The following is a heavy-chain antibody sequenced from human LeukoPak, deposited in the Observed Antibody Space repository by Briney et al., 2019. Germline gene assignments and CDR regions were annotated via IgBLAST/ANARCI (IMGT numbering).Heavy chain of an antibody. Sequence: ASVKVSCKASGYTFTSYGISWVRQAPGQGLEWMGWISAYNGNTNYARKVQGRVTMTTDTSTSTAYMELRSLRSDDTAVYYCARGVTGYYAPQYYFDYWGQATLVTVSS. CDR1: GYTFTSYG. V-gene: IGHV1-18*01. D-gene: IGHD3-9*01. CDR2: ISAYNGNT. J-gene: IGHJ4*02. CDR3: ARGVTGYYAPQYYFDY.